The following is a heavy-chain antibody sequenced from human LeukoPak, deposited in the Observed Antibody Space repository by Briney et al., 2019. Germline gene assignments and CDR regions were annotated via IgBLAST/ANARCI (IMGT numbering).Heavy chain of an antibody. D-gene: IGHD3-22*01. Sequence: KPSETLSLTCTVSGGSISSSSYYWGWIRQPPGKGLEWIGSIYYSGSTYYNPSLKSRVTISVDTSKNQFSLKLSSVTAADTAMYYCARDKLSSGYMWFDPWGQGTLVTVSS. CDR3: ARDKLSSGYMWFDP. V-gene: IGHV4-39*07. J-gene: IGHJ5*02. CDR1: GGSISSSSYY. CDR2: IYYSGST.